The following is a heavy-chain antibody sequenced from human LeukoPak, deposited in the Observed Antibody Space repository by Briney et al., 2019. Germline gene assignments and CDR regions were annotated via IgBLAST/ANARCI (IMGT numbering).Heavy chain of an antibody. D-gene: IGHD6-6*01. CDR2: IVVGSGNT. V-gene: IGHV1-58*02. CDR1: GFTFTSSA. Sequence: GASVKVSCKASGFTFTSSAMQWVRQARGQRLEWIGWIVVGSGNTNYAQKFQERVTITRDMSTSTAYMELSSLRSEDTAVYYCARGSVPGQLVFRWGQGTLVTVSS. J-gene: IGHJ4*02. CDR3: ARGSVPGQLVFR.